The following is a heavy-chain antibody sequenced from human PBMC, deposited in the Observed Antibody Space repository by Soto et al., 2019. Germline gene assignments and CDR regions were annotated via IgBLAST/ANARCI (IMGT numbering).Heavy chain of an antibody. V-gene: IGHV3-74*01. D-gene: IGHD3-10*01. CDR1: GFTFNNYW. Sequence: EVQLVESGGGLVQPGGSLRLSCAASGFTFNNYWIHWVRQAPGKGPMWVSRINGDGTTTNYADSVKGRFAISRDNAKXXXXXXXXSLRAEDTALYYCARGVRGHYGKDVW. CDR3: ARGVRGHYGKDV. J-gene: IGHJ6*01. CDR2: INGDGTTT.